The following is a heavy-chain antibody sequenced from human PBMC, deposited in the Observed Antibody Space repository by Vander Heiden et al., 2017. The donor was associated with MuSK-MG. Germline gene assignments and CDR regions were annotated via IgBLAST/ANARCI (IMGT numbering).Heavy chain of an antibody. CDR3: ANSRKTYDSSGYSYY. D-gene: IGHD3-22*01. J-gene: IGHJ4*02. CDR2: ISGSGGST. V-gene: IGHV3-23*01. CDR1: GFTFSSYA. Sequence: EVQLLESGGGLVQPGGSLRLSCPASGFTFSSYAMSWVRQAPGKGLEWVSAISGSGGSTYYADSVKGRFTISRDNSKNTLYLQMNSLRAEETAVYYCANSRKTYDSSGYSYYWGQGTLITVSS.